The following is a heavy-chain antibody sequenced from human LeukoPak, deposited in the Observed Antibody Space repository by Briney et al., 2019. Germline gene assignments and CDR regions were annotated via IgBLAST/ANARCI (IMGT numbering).Heavy chain of an antibody. CDR2: ISAYNGNT. V-gene: IGHV1-18*01. CDR1: GYTFTSYG. D-gene: IGHD1-7*01. CDR3: ARERMYNWNYAGFIERADGNDAFDI. J-gene: IGHJ3*02. Sequence: EASVKVSCKASGYTFTSYGISWVRQAPGQGLEWMGWISAYNGNTNYAQKLQGRVTMTTDTSTSTAYMELRSLRSDDTAVYYCARERMYNWNYAGFIERADGNDAFDIWGQGTMVTVSS.